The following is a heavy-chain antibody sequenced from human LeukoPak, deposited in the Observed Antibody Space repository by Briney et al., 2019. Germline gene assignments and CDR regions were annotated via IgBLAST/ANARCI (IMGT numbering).Heavy chain of an antibody. D-gene: IGHD6-13*01. J-gene: IGHJ6*02. CDR2: ISGSGGST. CDR1: GFTFSSYA. CDR3: AKDRRIAAAGLSGMDV. Sequence: PGGSLRLSCAASGFTFSSYAMSWVRQAPGKGLELVSAISGSGGSTYYADSVKGRFTISRDNSKNTLYLQMNSLRAEDTAVYYCAKDRRIAAAGLSGMDVWGQGTTVTVSS. V-gene: IGHV3-23*01.